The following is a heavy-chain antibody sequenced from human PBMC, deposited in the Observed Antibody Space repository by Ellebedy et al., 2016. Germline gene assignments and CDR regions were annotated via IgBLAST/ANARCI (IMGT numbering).Heavy chain of an antibody. CDR2: ISSSSSTI. CDR1: GFTFSSYS. CDR3: ARGPPYDLYYYYYMDV. D-gene: IGHD3-3*01. V-gene: IGHV3-48*04. J-gene: IGHJ6*03. Sequence: GGSLRLSXAASGFTFSSYSMNWVRQAPGKGLEWVSYISSSSSTIYYADSVKGRFTISRDNAKNSLYLQMNSLRAEDTAVYYCARGPPYDLYYYYYMDVWGKGTTVTVSS.